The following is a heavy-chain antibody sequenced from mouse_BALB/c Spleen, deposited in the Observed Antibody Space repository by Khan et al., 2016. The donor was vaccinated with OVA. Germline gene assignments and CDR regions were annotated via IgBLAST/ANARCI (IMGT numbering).Heavy chain of an antibody. J-gene: IGHJ4*01. Sequence: DLVKPGASVNLSCKASGYTFTSYWINWIKQRPGQGLEWIGRIAPGSSNAYYNDMFKDKATLTVDTSSSTAYIQLSSLSSEDSAVYFCERENYYGRSCYAMDYWGQGTSVTVSS. CDR2: IAPGSSNA. D-gene: IGHD1-1*01. V-gene: IGHV1S41*01. CDR1: GYTFTSYW. CDR3: ERENYYGRSCYAMDY.